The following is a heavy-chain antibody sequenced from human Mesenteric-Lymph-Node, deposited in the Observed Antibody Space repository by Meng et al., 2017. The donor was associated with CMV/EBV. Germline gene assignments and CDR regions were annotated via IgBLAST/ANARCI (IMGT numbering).Heavy chain of an antibody. CDR2: LNTNTGNP. D-gene: IGHD3-10*01. J-gene: IGHJ5*02. CDR3: ARGGNSGSYP. CDR1: GYTFTSYA. Sequence: KVSCKAYGYTFTSYAMDWVRQAPGQGLEWMGWLNTNTGNPTYAQGFAGRFVFSLDTSVSTAYLQISSLKAEDTAVYYCARGGNSGSYPWGQGTLVTVSS. V-gene: IGHV7-4-1*02.